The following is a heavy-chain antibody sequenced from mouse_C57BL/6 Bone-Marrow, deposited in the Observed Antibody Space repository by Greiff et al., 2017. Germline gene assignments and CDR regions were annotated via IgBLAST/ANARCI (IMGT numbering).Heavy chain of an antibody. CDR1: GFSLTSYA. CDR3: AAEEIGGYYVSLAY. V-gene: IGHV2-9-1*01. J-gene: IGHJ3*01. D-gene: IGHD2-3*01. Sequence: VQGVESGPGLVAPSQSLSITCTVSGFSLTSYALSWVRQPPGKGLEWLGVIWTGGGTNYNSALKSRLSISKDNSKSQVFLKMNSRQTDDTARYYCAAEEIGGYYVSLAYWGQGTLVTVAA. CDR2: IWTGGGT.